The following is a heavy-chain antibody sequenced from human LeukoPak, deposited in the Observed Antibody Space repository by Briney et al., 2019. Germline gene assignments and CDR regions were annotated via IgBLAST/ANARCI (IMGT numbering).Heavy chain of an antibody. D-gene: IGHD1-20*01. J-gene: IGHJ5*02. V-gene: IGHV4-4*09. CDR1: GGSVSPYY. CDR2: IYSSGTT. Sequence: SETLSLTYTVSGGSVSPYYWSWIRQPPGKGLEWVRIIYSSGTTYYNPSLTSRVTISIDTSKNQFSLKLTSVTAADTAVYYCARSVTGANNWFDPWGQGTLVTVSS. CDR3: ARSVTGANNWFDP.